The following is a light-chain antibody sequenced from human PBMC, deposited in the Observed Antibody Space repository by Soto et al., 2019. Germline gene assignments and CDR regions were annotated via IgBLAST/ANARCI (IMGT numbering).Light chain of an antibody. Sequence: DIQMTQSPSSLSASVGDRVTITCRASQNIINYLNWYQRKPGKAPKLLIYAASSLQSGVPSRFSGSGSGTEFTLTISTLQPEDIATFYCQQSYSVPLTFGGWTQVHIK. J-gene: IGKJ4*01. V-gene: IGKV1-39*01. CDR2: AAS. CDR1: QNIINY. CDR3: QQSYSVPLT.